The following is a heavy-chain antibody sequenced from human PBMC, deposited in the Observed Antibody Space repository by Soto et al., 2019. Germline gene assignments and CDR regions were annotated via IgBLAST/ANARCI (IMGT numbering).Heavy chain of an antibody. CDR1: GYTFTSYG. CDR2: ISAYNGNT. J-gene: IGHJ3*02. Sequence: ASVKVSCKASGYTFTSYGISWVRQAPGQGLEWMGWISAYNGNTNYAQKLQGRVTMTTDTSTSTAYMELRSLRSDDTAVYYCAYLATVNGAFYIWGQGTMVPVSS. V-gene: IGHV1-18*01. D-gene: IGHD4-17*01. CDR3: AYLATVNGAFYI.